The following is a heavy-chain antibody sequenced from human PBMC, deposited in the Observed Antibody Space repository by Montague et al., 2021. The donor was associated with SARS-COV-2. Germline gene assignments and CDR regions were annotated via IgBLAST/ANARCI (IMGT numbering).Heavy chain of an antibody. CDR1: GGSFSDYY. J-gene: IGHJ6*03. D-gene: IGHD2-2*01. CDR2: INHSGST. V-gene: IGHV4-34*01. CDR3: ARFLRRVVPAATGHWEKIYYCYYMDV. Sequence: SETLSLTCAVYGGSFSDYYWCWIRQPPGQGLEWVGEINHSGSTNYNPSLKSRVPISVATYKNQFSLKLSSVTAADTAVSYCARFLRRVVPAATGHWEKIYYCYYMDVWGKGTMVTVSS.